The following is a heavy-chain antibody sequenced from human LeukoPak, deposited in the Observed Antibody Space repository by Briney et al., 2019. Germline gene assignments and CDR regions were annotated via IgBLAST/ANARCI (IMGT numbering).Heavy chain of an antibody. CDR1: GGSISSSSYY. J-gene: IGHJ3*02. V-gene: IGHV4-39*01. Sequence: SSETLSLTCAVSGGSISSSSYYWGWIRQPPGKGLEWIGSIYYSGSTYYNPSLKSRVTISVDTSKNQFSLKLSSVTAADTAVYYCARYCSSTSCPEKAAFDIWGQGTMVTVSS. D-gene: IGHD2-2*01. CDR2: IYYSGST. CDR3: ARYCSSTSCPEKAAFDI.